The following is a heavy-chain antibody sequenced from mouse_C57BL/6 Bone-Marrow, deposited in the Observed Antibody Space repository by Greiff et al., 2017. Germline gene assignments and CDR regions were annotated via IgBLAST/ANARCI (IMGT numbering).Heavy chain of an antibody. V-gene: IGHV1-74*01. Sequence: VKLMESGAELVKPGASVKVSCKASGYTFTSYWMHWVKQRPGQGLEWIGRIHPSDSDTNNNQKFKGKATLTVDKSSSTAYMQLSSLTSEASAVYNCAHYYVNYDNAMYYWGQGASVT. CDR2: IHPSDSDT. J-gene: IGHJ4*01. CDR1: GYTFTSYW. CDR3: AHYYVNYDNAMYY. D-gene: IGHD2-1*01.